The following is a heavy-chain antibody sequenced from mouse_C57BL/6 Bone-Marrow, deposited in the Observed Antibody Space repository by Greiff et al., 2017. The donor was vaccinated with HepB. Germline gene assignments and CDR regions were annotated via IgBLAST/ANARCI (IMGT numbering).Heavy chain of an antibody. Sequence: QVQLQQSGAELVKPGASVKLSCKASGYTFTEYTIHWVKQRSGQGLEWIGWFYPGSGSIKYNEKFKDKATLTADKSSSTVYMELSRLTSEDSAVYCCARHEEGDYYYGSRPTWYFDVWGTGTTVTVSS. CDR1: GYTFTEYT. D-gene: IGHD1-1*01. J-gene: IGHJ1*03. CDR2: FYPGSGSI. CDR3: ARHEEGDYYYGSRPTWYFDV. V-gene: IGHV1-62-2*01.